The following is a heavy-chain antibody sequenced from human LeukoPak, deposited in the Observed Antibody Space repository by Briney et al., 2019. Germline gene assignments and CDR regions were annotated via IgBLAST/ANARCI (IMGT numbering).Heavy chain of an antibody. CDR1: GGSISSYY. Sequence: SETLSLTCTVSGGSISSYYWSWIRQPPGKGLEWIGEINHSGSTNYDPSFKSRVTISVDTSKNQFSLKLSSVTAADTAVYYCARRSSGWYGFRVDYWGQGTLVTVSS. D-gene: IGHD6-19*01. CDR3: ARRSSGWYGFRVDY. J-gene: IGHJ4*02. V-gene: IGHV4-34*01. CDR2: INHSGST.